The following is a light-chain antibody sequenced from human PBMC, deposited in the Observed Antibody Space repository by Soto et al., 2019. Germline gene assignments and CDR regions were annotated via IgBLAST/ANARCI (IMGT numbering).Light chain of an antibody. Sequence: QLVLTQSPSAYASLVASVKLTCSLSSGHGSYAIAWHQQQPEKGPRYLMNLDSDGTHNKGDGIPDRFSGSSSGAERYLTISSLQSEDEADYYCQTWGTGSWVFGGGTKLTVL. CDR3: QTWGTGSWV. CDR2: LDSDGTH. J-gene: IGLJ3*02. V-gene: IGLV4-69*02. CDR1: SGHGSYA.